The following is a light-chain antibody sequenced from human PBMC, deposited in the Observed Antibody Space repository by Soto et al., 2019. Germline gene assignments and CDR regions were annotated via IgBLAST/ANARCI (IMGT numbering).Light chain of an antibody. CDR2: DVG. J-gene: IGLJ3*02. CDR1: SSDVGGYDF. Sequence: QSVLTQPASVSGSPGQSITISWTGTSSDVGGYDFVSWYQQRPGKAPKLIIYDVGNRPSGVSNRFSGSKSGNTASLTISGLQAEDEADYYCTSYTRSDIGVFGGGTKLTVL. CDR3: TSYTRSDIGV. V-gene: IGLV2-14*01.